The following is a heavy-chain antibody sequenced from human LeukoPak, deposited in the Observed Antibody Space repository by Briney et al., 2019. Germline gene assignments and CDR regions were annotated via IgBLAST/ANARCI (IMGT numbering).Heavy chain of an antibody. CDR3: ARAYGGYSYGSDH. CDR2: SSFYNGNT. Sequence: ASVKVSCKASGYTLTSDGISWVRQAPGQGLEWMGWSSFYNGNTNYAQKFQGRVTMTTDTSTSTAYMELRSLTSDDTAVYYCARAYGGYSYGSDHWGQGTLVIVSS. CDR1: GYTLTSDG. D-gene: IGHD5-18*01. J-gene: IGHJ4*02. V-gene: IGHV1-18*01.